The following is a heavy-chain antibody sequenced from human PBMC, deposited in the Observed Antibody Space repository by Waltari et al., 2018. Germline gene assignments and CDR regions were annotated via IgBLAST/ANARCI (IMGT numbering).Heavy chain of an antibody. CDR3: ARDGDYDY. J-gene: IGHJ4*02. Sequence: EVQLVESGGGLVKPGGSLRLSCAASGFTFTSYSMNWVRQAPGKGVEGFSSITSSSSNIYNTDSVKGRFTSSRDNAKNLLYLQMNSLSAEDTAVYYCARDGDYDYWGQGTLVTVSS. CDR2: ITSSSSNI. CDR1: GFTFTSYS. D-gene: IGHD4-17*01. V-gene: IGHV3-21*06.